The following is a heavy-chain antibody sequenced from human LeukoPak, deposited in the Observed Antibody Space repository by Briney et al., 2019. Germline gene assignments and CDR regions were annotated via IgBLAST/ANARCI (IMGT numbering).Heavy chain of an antibody. CDR3: AGVLLEYGSGAWNWFDP. V-gene: IGHV4-59*12. CDR1: GGSISSYY. D-gene: IGHD3-10*01. J-gene: IGHJ5*02. CDR2: IYYSGST. Sequence: SETLSLTCTVSGGSISSYYWSWIRQPPGKGLEWIGYIYYSGSTNYNPSLKSRVTISVDTSKNQFSLKLSSVTAADTAVYYCAGVLLEYGSGAWNWFDPWGQGTLVTVSS.